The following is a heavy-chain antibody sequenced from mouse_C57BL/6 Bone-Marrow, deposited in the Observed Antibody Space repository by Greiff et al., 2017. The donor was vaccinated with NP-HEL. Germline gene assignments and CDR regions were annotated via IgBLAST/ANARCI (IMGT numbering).Heavy chain of an antibody. CDR1: GYTFTSYW. CDR3: ARYDGYDEFAY. Sequence: QVQLQQPGAELVKPGASVKLSCTASGYTFTSYWMHWVQQRPGQGLEWIGMIHPNSGSTNYNEKFKSKATLTVDKSSSTAYMQLSSLTSEDSAVYYCARYDGYDEFAYWGQGTLVTVSA. J-gene: IGHJ3*01. V-gene: IGHV1-64*01. CDR2: IHPNSGST. D-gene: IGHD2-3*01.